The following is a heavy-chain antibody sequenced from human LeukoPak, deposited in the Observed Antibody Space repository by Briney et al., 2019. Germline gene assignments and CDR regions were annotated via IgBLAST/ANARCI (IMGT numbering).Heavy chain of an antibody. V-gene: IGHV3-15*01. J-gene: IGHJ4*02. D-gene: IGHD4-23*01. CDR2: IKSKTDGGTT. Sequence: GGSLRLSCAASGFTFSSYAMHWVRQAPGKGLEWVGRIKSKTDGGTTDYAAPVKGRFTISRDDSKNTLYLQMNSLKTEDTAVYYCTTRITVVTPVDYWGQGTLVTVSS. CDR1: GFTFSSYA. CDR3: TTRITVVTPVDY.